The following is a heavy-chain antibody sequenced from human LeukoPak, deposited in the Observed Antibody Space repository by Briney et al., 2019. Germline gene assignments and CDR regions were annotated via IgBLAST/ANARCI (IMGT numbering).Heavy chain of an antibody. V-gene: IGHV3-23*01. CDR1: GFTFSSYA. Sequence: GGSLRPSCVASGFTFSSYAMSWVRQAPGKGLEWVSAISGSGGSTYYADSVKGRFTISRDNSKNTLYLQMNSLRAEDTAVYYCAKDSPLSFPSGSYDYRGQGTLVTVSS. CDR2: ISGSGGST. D-gene: IGHD1-26*01. CDR3: AKDSPLSFPSGSYDY. J-gene: IGHJ4*02.